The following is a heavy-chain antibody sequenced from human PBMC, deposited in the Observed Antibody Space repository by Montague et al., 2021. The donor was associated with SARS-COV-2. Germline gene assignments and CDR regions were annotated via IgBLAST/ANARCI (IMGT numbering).Heavy chain of an antibody. J-gene: IGHJ4*02. V-gene: IGHV3-21*01. Sequence: SLRLSCAASGFTFSYYSMNWVRQAPGKGLEWVSSIRSSSSYIYYADSLKGRFTISRDNAKNSLYLQMNGLRAEDAAVYYCARTSPAALTFDYWGQGTLVTVSS. CDR1: GFTFSYYS. CDR2: IRSSSSYI. D-gene: IGHD2-2*01. CDR3: ARTSPAALTFDY.